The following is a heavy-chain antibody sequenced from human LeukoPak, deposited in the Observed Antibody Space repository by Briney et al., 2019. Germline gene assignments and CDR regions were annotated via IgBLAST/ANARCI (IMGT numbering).Heavy chain of an antibody. Sequence: GGSLRLSCVASGFTFGKYWMSWVRQALGKGLEWVANIKLDGSEKNYVDSVKGRFTISRDNTKNSLYLQMNSLGAEDTAVFYCARGQYDTWSRRGNFDSWGQGTLVIVSS. V-gene: IGHV3-7*03. CDR3: ARGQYDTWSRRGNFDS. CDR2: IKLDGSEK. J-gene: IGHJ4*02. CDR1: GFTFGKYW. D-gene: IGHD3/OR15-3a*01.